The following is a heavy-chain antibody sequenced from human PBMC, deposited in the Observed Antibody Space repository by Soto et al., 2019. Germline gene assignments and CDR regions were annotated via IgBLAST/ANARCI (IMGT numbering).Heavy chain of an antibody. V-gene: IGHV1-18*01. CDR2: ISPHTIYT. Sequence: AALTVSYKTSGYTFTNTGVSLVRKTTGEGLEWMGWISPHTIYTNYAQKYHPRLTMTPNTSTSTAYIELMLLTSGDTRVYYCARSCYDTILTAHPYCFDLWGQGTMVTVSS. J-gene: IGHJ5*02. CDR1: GYTFTNTG. D-gene: IGHD3-9*01. CDR3: ARSCYDTILTAHPYCFDL.